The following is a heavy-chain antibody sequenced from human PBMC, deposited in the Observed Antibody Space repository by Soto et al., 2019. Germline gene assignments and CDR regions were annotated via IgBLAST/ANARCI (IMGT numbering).Heavy chain of an antibody. D-gene: IGHD6-19*01. Sequence: ASVKVSCKASGYTFTSYGISWVRQAPGQGLEWMGWISAYNGNTNYAQKLQGRVTMTTDTSTSTAYMELRSLRSDDTAVYSCARDVGQWLLDAFDIWGEGTMVTVSS. CDR2: ISAYNGNT. CDR1: GYTFTSYG. J-gene: IGHJ3*02. V-gene: IGHV1-18*01. CDR3: ARDVGQWLLDAFDI.